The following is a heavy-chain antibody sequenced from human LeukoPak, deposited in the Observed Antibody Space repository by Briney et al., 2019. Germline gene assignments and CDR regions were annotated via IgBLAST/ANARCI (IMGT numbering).Heavy chain of an antibody. V-gene: IGHV1-46*01. CDR3: ARGNTAMVPSDYFDY. Sequence: GASVKVSCKASGYTFTSYYMYWVRQAPGQGLEWMGIINPSGGSTSYAQKFQGRVTMTRDTSTSTVYMELSSLRSEDTAVYYCARGNTAMVPSDYFDYWGQGTLVTVSS. CDR1: GYTFTSYY. CDR2: INPSGGST. J-gene: IGHJ4*02. D-gene: IGHD5-18*01.